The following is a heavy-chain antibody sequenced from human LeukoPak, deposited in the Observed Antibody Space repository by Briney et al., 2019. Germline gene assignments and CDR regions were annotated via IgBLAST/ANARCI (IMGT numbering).Heavy chain of an antibody. CDR2: IYSGGST. J-gene: IGHJ4*02. Sequence: SQTLSLTCTVSGDSTSSGPYYWSWIRQPAGKELEWIGRIYSGGSTSYNPSLKSRVTISVDTSKNQFSLKLSSVTAADTAIYYCAREGLIYYSDSSGYLGYWGQGTLVTVSS. CDR1: GDSTSSGPYY. CDR3: AREGLIYYSDSSGYLGY. V-gene: IGHV4-61*02. D-gene: IGHD3-22*01.